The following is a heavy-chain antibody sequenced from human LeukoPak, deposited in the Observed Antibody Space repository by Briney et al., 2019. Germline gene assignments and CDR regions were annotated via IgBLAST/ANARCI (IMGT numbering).Heavy chain of an antibody. D-gene: IGHD5-18*01. Sequence: SVKVSCKASGGTFSSYAISWVRQAPGQGLEWMVRIIPIFGTANYAQKFQGRVTITTDESTSTAYMELSSLRSEDTAVYYCARDRGRGYSYGYDLDYWGQGTLVTVSS. CDR2: IIPIFGTA. CDR1: GGTFSSYA. V-gene: IGHV1-69*05. CDR3: ARDRGRGYSYGYDLDY. J-gene: IGHJ4*02.